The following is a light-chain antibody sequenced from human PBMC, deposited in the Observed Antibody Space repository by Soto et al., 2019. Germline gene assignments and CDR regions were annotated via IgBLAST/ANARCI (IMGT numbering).Light chain of an antibody. CDR3: SSYTSSSTLV. J-gene: IGLJ1*01. V-gene: IGLV2-14*01. CDR1: SNDIGGYNY. Sequence: QSALTQPPSASGSPGQSVTISCSGTSNDIGGYNYVSWYQQHPGKAPKLMIYEVSNRPSGVSNRFSGSKSGNTASLTISGLQAEDEADYYCSSYTSSSTLVFGTGNKVTVL. CDR2: EVS.